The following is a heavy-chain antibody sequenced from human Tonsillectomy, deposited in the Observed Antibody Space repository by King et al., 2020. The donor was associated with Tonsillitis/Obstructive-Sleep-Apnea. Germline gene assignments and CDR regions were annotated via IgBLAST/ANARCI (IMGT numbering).Heavy chain of an antibody. V-gene: IGHV3-33*01. CDR3: ARDAAVSRMNV. CDR2: IWPDGTNK. J-gene: IGHJ6*02. Sequence: VQLVESGGGVVQPGRSLRLSCAASGFTFSSYGMHWVRQAPGKRLEWVAVIWPDGTNKYYGDSVKARFTISRDHSKNTLYLQMNSLRVEDMAIYYCARDAAVSRMNVWGQGTTVTV. CDR1: GFTFSSYG. D-gene: IGHD2-15*01.